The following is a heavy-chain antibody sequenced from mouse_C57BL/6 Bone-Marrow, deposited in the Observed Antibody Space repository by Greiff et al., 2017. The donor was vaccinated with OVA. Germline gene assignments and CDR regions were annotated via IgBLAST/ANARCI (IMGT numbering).Heavy chain of an antibody. Sequence: QVQLKQSGAELARPGASVKLSCKASGYTFTSYGISWVKQRPGQGLEWIGAICPRSGNTYYHEKFKGKATLTADKSSSTAYMELRSLTSEDSAVDFGARVPLLLLRYWYFDVWGTGTAVTVTA. CDR1: GYTFTSYG. CDR2: ICPRSGNT. V-gene: IGHV1-81*01. CDR3: ARVPLLLLRYWYFDV. J-gene: IGHJ1*03. D-gene: IGHD1-1*01.